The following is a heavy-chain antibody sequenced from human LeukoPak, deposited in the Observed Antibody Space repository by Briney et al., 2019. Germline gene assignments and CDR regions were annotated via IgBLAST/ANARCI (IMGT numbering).Heavy chain of an antibody. D-gene: IGHD3-10*01. V-gene: IGHV4-30-4*08. Sequence: SETLSLTCTVSGGSISSGDYYWSWIRQPPGKGPEWIGYIYYSGSTYYNPSLKSRVTISVDTSKNQFSLKLSSVTAADTAVYYCARSLVLADDAFDIWGQGTMVTVSS. CDR2: IYYSGST. CDR1: GGSISSGDYY. CDR3: ARSLVLADDAFDI. J-gene: IGHJ3*02.